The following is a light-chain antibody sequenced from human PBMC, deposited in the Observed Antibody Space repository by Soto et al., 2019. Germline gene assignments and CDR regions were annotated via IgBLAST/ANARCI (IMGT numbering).Light chain of an antibody. V-gene: IGKV1-39*01. CDR3: QQSYSTTIT. Sequence: DIHMTQSPSSLSASLGDMVTITGRASQSISSYLNWYQQKPGKPPKVLIYGASNLQSGVPSRFSGSGSGTDFTLTISSLQPEDFATYYCQQSYSTTITFGQGTRLEIK. CDR1: QSISSY. J-gene: IGKJ5*01. CDR2: GAS.